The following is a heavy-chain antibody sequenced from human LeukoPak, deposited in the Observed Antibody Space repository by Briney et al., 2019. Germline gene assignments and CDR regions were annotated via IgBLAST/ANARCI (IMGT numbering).Heavy chain of an antibody. D-gene: IGHD6-19*01. CDR2: IYYSGST. CDR1: GGSISSYY. J-gene: IGHJ4*02. V-gene: IGHV4-59*08. Sequence: PSETLSLTCTVSGGSISSYYWSWIRQPPGKGLEWIGYIYYSGSTNYNPSLKSRVTISVDTSKNQFSLKLSSVTAADTAVYYCARQDREQWLPFDYWGQGTLVTVSS. CDR3: ARQDREQWLPFDY.